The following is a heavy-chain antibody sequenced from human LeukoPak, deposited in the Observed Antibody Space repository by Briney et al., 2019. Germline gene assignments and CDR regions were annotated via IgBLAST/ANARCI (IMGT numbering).Heavy chain of an antibody. CDR3: ARVHNVDIVATMEDYFDY. CDR2: IYYSGST. J-gene: IGHJ4*02. V-gene: IGHV4-31*03. D-gene: IGHD5-12*01. Sequence: SETLSLTCTVSGGSISSGGYHWSWNRQHPGKGLEWIGYIYYSGSTYYNPSLKSRVTISVDTSKNQFSLKLSSVTAADTAVYYCARVHNVDIVATMEDYFDYWGQGTLVTVSS. CDR1: GGSISSGGYH.